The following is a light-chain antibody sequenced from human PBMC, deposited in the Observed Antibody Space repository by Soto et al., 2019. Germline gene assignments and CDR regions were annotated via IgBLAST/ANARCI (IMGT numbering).Light chain of an antibody. Sequence: DIQLTQSPSFLSASVGDRVTITCRASQGISSYLAWYQQKPGKAPKLLIYAASTLQSGVPSRFSGSGSGTEFTLTICCLQPEDFATYYCQQLNSYPLTFGGGTKVDIK. V-gene: IGKV1-9*01. CDR3: QQLNSYPLT. J-gene: IGKJ4*01. CDR1: QGISSY. CDR2: AAS.